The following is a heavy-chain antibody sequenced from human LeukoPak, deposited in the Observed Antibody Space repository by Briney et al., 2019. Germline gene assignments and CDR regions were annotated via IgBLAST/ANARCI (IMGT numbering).Heavy chain of an antibody. V-gene: IGHV3-48*03. CDR3: ARDRGSSSVRDY. D-gene: IGHD6-13*01. CDR2: ISSSGSTI. J-gene: IGHJ4*02. Sequence: GGSLRLPCAASGFTFSSYEMNWVRQAPGKGLEWVSYISSSGSTIYYADSVKGRFTISRDNAKNSLYLQMNSLRAEDTAVYYCARDRGSSSVRDYWGQGTLVTVSS. CDR1: GFTFSSYE.